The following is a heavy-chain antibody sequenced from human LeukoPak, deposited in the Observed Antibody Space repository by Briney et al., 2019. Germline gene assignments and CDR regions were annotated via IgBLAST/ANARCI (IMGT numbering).Heavy chain of an antibody. J-gene: IGHJ4*02. CDR3: ARAQTYGDSRLLLDF. Sequence: PGGSLRLSCAASGFTFSSYWMSWVRQAPGKGLEWVANIKQDGSEKYYVDSVKGRFTISRDNAKNSQYLQMNSLRVEGTALYYCARAQTYGDSRLLLDFWGQGTLVTVSS. CDR1: GFTFSSYW. D-gene: IGHD4-17*01. V-gene: IGHV3-7*03. CDR2: IKQDGSEK.